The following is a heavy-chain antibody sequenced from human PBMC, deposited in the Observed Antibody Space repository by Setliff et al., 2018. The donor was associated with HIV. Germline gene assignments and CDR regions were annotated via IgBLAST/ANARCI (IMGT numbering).Heavy chain of an antibody. CDR1: GYTFTNYF. D-gene: IGHD3-16*01. V-gene: IGHV1-46*03. J-gene: IGHJ4*02. Sequence: ASVKVSCKASGYTFTNYFMHWVRQAPGQGLEWMGIIDPSGGSTTYAQKFQGRLTMTRDTSTSTVYMELSSLRSEDTAVYYCARAVASKNIRGEYYFDYWGQGTLGTVSS. CDR2: IDPSGGST. CDR3: ARAVASKNIRGEYYFDY.